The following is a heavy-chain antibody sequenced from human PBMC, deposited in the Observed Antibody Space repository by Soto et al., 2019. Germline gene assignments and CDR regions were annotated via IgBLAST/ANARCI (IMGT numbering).Heavy chain of an antibody. D-gene: IGHD1-26*01. CDR3: AGGGSLYWYFDL. V-gene: IGHV1-3*01. Sequence: QVQLVQSGAEVKKPGASVKVSCKASGYTFTSYAMHWVRQAPGQRLEWMGWINAGNGNTKYSQKFQGRVTITRDTSASTAYMELSSLRSEDTAVYYGAGGGSLYWYFDLGGRGTLVTVSS. CDR2: INAGNGNT. J-gene: IGHJ2*01. CDR1: GYTFTSYA.